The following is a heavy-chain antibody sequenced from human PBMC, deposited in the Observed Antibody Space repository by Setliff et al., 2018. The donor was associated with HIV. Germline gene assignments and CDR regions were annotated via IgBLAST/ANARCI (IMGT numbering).Heavy chain of an antibody. CDR3: ASFLFTSSWYGLEY. J-gene: IGHJ4*02. CDR1: GFTFSTYA. D-gene: IGHD6-13*01. V-gene: IGHV3-23*01. CDR2: ISGSGGGT. Sequence: PGGSLRLSCAASGFTFSTYAMSWVRQAPGKGLEWVAAISGSGGGTYYADSVKGRFTISRDNAKNSVFLHLDSLRVEETATYYCASFLFTSSWYGLEYWGRGTLVTVSS.